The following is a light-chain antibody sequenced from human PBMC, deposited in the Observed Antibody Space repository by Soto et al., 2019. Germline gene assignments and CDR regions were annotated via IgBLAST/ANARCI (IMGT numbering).Light chain of an antibody. V-gene: IGLV2-23*02. Sequence: QSALTQPPSASGSPGQSVTISCTGTSSDIGSYNLVSWYQQHPGKAPKLMIYEVSERPSGVSNRFSGSKSGNTASLTISGLQAEDEADYYCCSYATPRLFGGGTKLTVL. CDR2: EVS. CDR1: SSDIGSYNL. CDR3: CSYATPRL. J-gene: IGLJ2*01.